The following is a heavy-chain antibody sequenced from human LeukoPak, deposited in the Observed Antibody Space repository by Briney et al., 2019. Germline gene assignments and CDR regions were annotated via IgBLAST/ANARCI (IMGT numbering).Heavy chain of an antibody. CDR3: ARGIAARPNYFDY. V-gene: IGHV4-39*01. J-gene: IGHJ4*02. Sequence: WVRQAPGKGLEWIGSIYYSGSTYYNPSLKSRVTISVDTSKNQFSLKLSSVTAADTAVYYCARGIAARPNYFDYWGQGTLVTVSS. D-gene: IGHD6-6*01. CDR2: IYYSGST.